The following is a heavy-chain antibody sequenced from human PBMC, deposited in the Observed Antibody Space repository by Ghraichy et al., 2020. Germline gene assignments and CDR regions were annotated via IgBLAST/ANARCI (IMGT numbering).Heavy chain of an antibody. J-gene: IGHJ6*02. D-gene: IGHD3-10*01. CDR3: ARAMRLWFPHYYYGMDV. CDR2: ISAYNGNT. V-gene: IGHV1-18*01. CDR1: GYTFTSYG. Sequence: GESLNISCKASGYTFTSYGISWVRQAPGQGLEWMGWISAYNGNTNYAQKLQGRVTMTTDTSTSTAYMELRSLRSDDTAVYYCARAMRLWFPHYYYGMDVWGQGTTVTVSS.